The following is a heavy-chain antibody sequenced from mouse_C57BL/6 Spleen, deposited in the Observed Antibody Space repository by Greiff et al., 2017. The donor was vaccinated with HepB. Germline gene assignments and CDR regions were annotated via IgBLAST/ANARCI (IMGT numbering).Heavy chain of an antibody. Sequence: EVQLQQSGPVLVKPGASVKMSCKASGYTFTDYYMNWVKQSHGKSLEWIGVINPYNGGTSYNQKFKGKATLTVDKSSSTAYMELNSLTSEDSAVYYCARAYYYGSSHWYFDVWGKGTTVTVSS. V-gene: IGHV1-19*01. CDR2: INPYNGGT. J-gene: IGHJ1*03. CDR1: GYTFTDYY. CDR3: ARAYYYGSSHWYFDV. D-gene: IGHD1-1*01.